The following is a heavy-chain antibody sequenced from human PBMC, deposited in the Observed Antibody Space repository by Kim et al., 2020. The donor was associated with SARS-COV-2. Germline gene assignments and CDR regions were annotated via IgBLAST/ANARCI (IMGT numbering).Heavy chain of an antibody. CDR3: ARVKTDIVVVPAVGGYYYYGMDV. V-gene: IGHV3-21*01. CDR2: ISSSSSYI. CDR1: GFTFSSYS. D-gene: IGHD2-2*01. J-gene: IGHJ6*01. Sequence: GGSLRLSCAASGFTFSSYSMNWVRQAPGKGLEWVSSISSSSSYIYYADSVKGRFTISRDNAKNSLYLQMNGLRAEDTAVYYCARVKTDIVVVPAVGGYYYYGMDVWGQGTTVTVSS.